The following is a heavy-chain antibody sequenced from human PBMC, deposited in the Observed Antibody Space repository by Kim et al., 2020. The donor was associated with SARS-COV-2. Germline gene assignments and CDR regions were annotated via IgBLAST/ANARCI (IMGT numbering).Heavy chain of an antibody. CDR1: GFTVSSNY. Sequence: GGSLRLSCAASGFTVSSNYMSWVRQAPGKGLEWVSVIYSGGSTYYADSVKGRFTISRDNSKNTLYLQMNSLRAEDTAVYYCLRYFDWLPPSSYYYYGMDVWGQGTTVTVSS. CDR3: LRYFDWLPPSSYYYYGMDV. J-gene: IGHJ6*02. D-gene: IGHD3-9*01. CDR2: IYSGGST. V-gene: IGHV3-66*02.